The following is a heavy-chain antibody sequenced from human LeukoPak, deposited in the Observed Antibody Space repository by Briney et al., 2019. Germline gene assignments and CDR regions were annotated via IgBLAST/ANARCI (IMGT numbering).Heavy chain of an antibody. CDR1: GGSISSSSYY. CDR3: ARGWELLNDALDI. V-gene: IGHV4-39*01. J-gene: IGHJ3*02. D-gene: IGHD1-26*01. CDR2: IYYSGST. Sequence: SETLSLTCTVSGGSISSSSYYWGWIRQPPGKGLEWIGSIYYSGSTYYNPSLKSRVTISVDTSKNQFSLKLSSVTAADTAVYYCARGWELLNDALDIWGQGTMVTVSS.